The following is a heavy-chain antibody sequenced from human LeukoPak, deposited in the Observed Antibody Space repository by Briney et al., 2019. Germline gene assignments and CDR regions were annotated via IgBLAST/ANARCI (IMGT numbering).Heavy chain of an antibody. V-gene: IGHV3-43*02. D-gene: IGHD4-17*01. CDR1: GFTLDDNA. CDR2: ISGDGGST. CDR3: AKWRGDYPSYYYYYMDV. Sequence: GGSLRLSCAASGFTLDDNAMHWVRQAPGKGLEWVSLISGDGGSTYYADSVKGRFTISRDNSKNSLYLQMNSLRTEDTALYYCAKWRGDYPSYYYYYMDVWGKGTTVIVSS. J-gene: IGHJ6*03.